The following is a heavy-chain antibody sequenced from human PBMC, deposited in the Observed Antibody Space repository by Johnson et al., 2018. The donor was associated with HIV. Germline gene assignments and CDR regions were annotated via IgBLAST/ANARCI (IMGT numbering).Heavy chain of an antibody. CDR2: IRYDGKDK. D-gene: IGHD3-10*01. J-gene: IGHJ3*02. CDR1: GFTFSDAR. CDR3: AKSSSATYYGDAFDM. Sequence: QVQLVESGGGLVQPGGSLRLSCAASGFTFSDARMNWVRQAPGKELEWVSFIRYDGKDKYYADFVKGRFTISRDNSKKTLSLQMNSLRPEDTAVYYCAKSSSATYYGDAFDMWGQGTMVTVSS. V-gene: IGHV3-30*02.